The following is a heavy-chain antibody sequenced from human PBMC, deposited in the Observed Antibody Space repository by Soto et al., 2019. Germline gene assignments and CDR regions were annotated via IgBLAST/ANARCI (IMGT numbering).Heavy chain of an antibody. Sequence: SVKVSCKASGGTFSSYSISWVRQAPVQGLEWMGWIIPIFGTANYAQKFQGRVTITADKSTSTAYMELSSLRSEDTAVYYCARDRDFWSGFGPYYYYGMDVWGQGTTVTVSS. V-gene: IGHV1-69*06. J-gene: IGHJ6*02. CDR1: GGTFSSYS. CDR3: ARDRDFWSGFGPYYYYGMDV. D-gene: IGHD3-3*01. CDR2: IIPIFGTA.